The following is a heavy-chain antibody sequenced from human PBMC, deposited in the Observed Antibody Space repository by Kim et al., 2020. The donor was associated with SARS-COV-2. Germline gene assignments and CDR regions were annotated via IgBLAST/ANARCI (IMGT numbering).Heavy chain of an antibody. CDR1: GFIFKQHG. CDR2: ISYDGSNE. Sequence: GGSLKLSCTASGFIFKQHGMHWVRQAPGKGLEWIAVISYDGSNEFYADSVKGRFIVSRDNSKNSVHLQMNSLRPDDTAVYYCAKDPSNCRAGTCYSGPIEYWRPGSSVTVSS. J-gene: IGHJ4*02. CDR3: AKDPSNCRAGTCYSGPIEY. V-gene: IGHV3-30*18. D-gene: IGHD2-15*01.